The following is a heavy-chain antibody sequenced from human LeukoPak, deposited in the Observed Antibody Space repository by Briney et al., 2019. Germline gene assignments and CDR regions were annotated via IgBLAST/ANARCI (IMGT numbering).Heavy chain of an antibody. Sequence: ASVTVSFKVSGYTLTELSMHWVRQAPGKGLEWVGGFDPEDGETIYAQKFQGRVTMTEDTSTDTAYMELSSLRSEDTAVYYCATLAVAGSESFDYWGQGTLVTVSS. J-gene: IGHJ4*02. CDR2: FDPEDGET. CDR3: ATLAVAGSESFDY. V-gene: IGHV1-24*01. D-gene: IGHD6-19*01. CDR1: GYTLTELS.